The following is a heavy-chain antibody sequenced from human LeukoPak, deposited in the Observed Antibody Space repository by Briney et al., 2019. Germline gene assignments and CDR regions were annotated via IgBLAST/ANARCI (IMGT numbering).Heavy chain of an antibody. V-gene: IGHV3-53*01. CDR1: GFTVSGTH. CDR2: MYTGGTT. D-gene: IGHD3-16*01. J-gene: IGHJ4*02. Sequence: PGGSLRLSCAASGFTVSGTHMSWVRQAPGKGLEWVSAMYTGGTTYYADPVKGRFTISRDNSRNTLFLHMSSLRADDTAVYYCAKDEATSGGGLASWGQGTLVTGSS. CDR3: AKDEATSGGGLAS.